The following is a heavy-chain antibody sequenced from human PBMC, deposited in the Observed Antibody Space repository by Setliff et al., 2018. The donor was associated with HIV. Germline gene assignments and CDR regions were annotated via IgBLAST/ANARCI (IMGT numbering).Heavy chain of an antibody. V-gene: IGHV4-39*01. CDR2: INHSGNT. CDR3: ARHRASSSGFPLDF. Sequence: NPSETLSLTCSVYGDSIGSNTFYWGWLRRPPGKEPEWIGSINHSGNTYYYPSLKSRVTMSVDTSKNQFSLRLSSVTATDTAVYYCARHRASSSGFPLDFWGQGILVTVSS. D-gene: IGHD6-6*01. CDR1: GDSIGSNTFY. J-gene: IGHJ4*02.